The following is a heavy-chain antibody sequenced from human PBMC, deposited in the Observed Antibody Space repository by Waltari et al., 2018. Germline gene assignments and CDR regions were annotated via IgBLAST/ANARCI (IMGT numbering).Heavy chain of an antibody. Sequence: EVQLVQSGAEVKKPGESPKLSCKVPGLTFTKNWIAWVRQMPGKGLEWVGMIYPGDSDIRYSPSLQGQVTISVDESINTAFLQWTSLKASDTAIYFCARQTAAVDPFDYWGQGTLVTVSS. CDR3: ARQTAAVDPFDY. J-gene: IGHJ4*02. CDR1: GLTFTKNW. CDR2: IYPGDSDI. D-gene: IGHD2-15*01. V-gene: IGHV5-51*01.